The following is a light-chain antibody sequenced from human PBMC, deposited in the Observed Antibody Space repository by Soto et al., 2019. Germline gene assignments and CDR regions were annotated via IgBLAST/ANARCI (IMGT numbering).Light chain of an antibody. Sequence: EIVMTQSPATLSVSPGERATLSCRASQSVSSNLAWYQQKPGQAPRLLIYGASTRATGIPARFSGSGSGTEFTLTISSLQSADFAVYYGQQYNNWPPGFGGGTKVEIK. V-gene: IGKV3-15*01. CDR2: GAS. CDR1: QSVSSN. CDR3: QQYNNWPPG. J-gene: IGKJ4*01.